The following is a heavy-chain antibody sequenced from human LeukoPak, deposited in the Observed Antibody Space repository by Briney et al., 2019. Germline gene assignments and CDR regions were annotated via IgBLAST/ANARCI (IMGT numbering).Heavy chain of an antibody. J-gene: IGHJ4*02. D-gene: IGHD6-13*01. CDR3: ASIAAAAH. CDR2: ISSSSSYI. V-gene: IGHV3-21*01. CDR1: GFTFSSYA. Sequence: GGSLRLSCAASGFTFSSYAMSWVRQAPGKGLEWVSSISSSSSYIYYADSVKGRFTISRDNAKNSLYLQMNSLRAEDTAVYYCASIAAAAHWGQGTLVTVSS.